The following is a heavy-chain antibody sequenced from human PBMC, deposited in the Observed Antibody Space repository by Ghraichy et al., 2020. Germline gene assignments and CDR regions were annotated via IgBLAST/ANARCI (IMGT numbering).Heavy chain of an antibody. CDR1: GFTFSSYA. Sequence: GGSLRLSCAASGFTFSSYAMHWVRQAPGKGLEYVSAISSNGGSTYYANSVKGRFTISRDNSKNTLYLQMGSLRAEDMAVYYCARGYCSGGSCYSAFDYWGQGTLVTVSS. J-gene: IGHJ4*02. D-gene: IGHD2-15*01. CDR2: ISSNGGST. V-gene: IGHV3-64*01. CDR3: ARGYCSGGSCYSAFDY.